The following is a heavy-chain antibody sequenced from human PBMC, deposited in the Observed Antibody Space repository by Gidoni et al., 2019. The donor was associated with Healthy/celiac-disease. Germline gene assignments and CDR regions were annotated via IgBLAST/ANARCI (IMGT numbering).Heavy chain of an antibody. V-gene: IGHV3-21*01. CDR3: ARGVVDTVGQFDY. Sequence: EVQLVESGGGLVKPGGSLILSCAASGFPFSSYSMNWVRQAPGKGLEWVSSISSSSSYIYYADSVKGRFTISRDNAKNSLYLQMNSLRAEDTAVYYCARGVVDTVGQFDYWGQGTLVTVSS. CDR2: ISSSSSYI. CDR1: GFPFSSYS. D-gene: IGHD5-18*01. J-gene: IGHJ4*02.